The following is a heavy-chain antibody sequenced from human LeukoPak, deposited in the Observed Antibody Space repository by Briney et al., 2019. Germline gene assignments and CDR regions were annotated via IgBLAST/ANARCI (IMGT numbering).Heavy chain of an antibody. CDR1: GGSFSDYY. D-gene: IGHD6-13*01. CDR2: INHSGST. Sequence: SETLSLTCSVSGGSFSDYYWSWIRQPPGKGLEWIGEINHSGSTNYNPSLKSRVTISVDTSKNQFSLKLSSVTAADTAVYYCAGYSSFRNYYYYGMDVWGQGTTVTVSS. CDR3: AGYSSFRNYYYYGMDV. J-gene: IGHJ6*02. V-gene: IGHV4-34*01.